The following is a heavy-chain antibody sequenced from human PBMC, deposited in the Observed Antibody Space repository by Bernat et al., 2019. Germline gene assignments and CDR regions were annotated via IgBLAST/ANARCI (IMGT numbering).Heavy chain of an antibody. Sequence: EVQLAESGGGLVQPGGSLRLSCAASGLTFSNYWMRWVRQAPGKGLEWVADIDQDGNEKFYVDSVKGRFTVSRDNAKNSLYLQMNSLRAEDTAYYYCAREQRGGYSYNWCDPWGQGTLVTVSS. J-gene: IGHJ5*02. CDR2: IDQDGNEK. CDR1: GLTFSNYW. D-gene: IGHD5-18*01. CDR3: AREQRGGYSYNWCDP. V-gene: IGHV3-7*03.